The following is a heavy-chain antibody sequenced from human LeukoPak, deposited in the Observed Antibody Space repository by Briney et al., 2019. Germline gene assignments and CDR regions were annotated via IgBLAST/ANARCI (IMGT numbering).Heavy chain of an antibody. CDR3: AKGLVDCSGGSCHLPYGMDV. D-gene: IGHD2-15*01. CDR2: ISGSGGST. Sequence: GGSLRLSCAASGFTFSSYAMSWVRQAPGKGLEWVSAISGSGGSTYYADSVKGRFTFSRDNSKNTLYLQMNSLRAEDTAVYYCAKGLVDCSGGSCHLPYGMDVWGQGTTVTVSS. J-gene: IGHJ6*02. CDR1: GFTFSSYA. V-gene: IGHV3-23*01.